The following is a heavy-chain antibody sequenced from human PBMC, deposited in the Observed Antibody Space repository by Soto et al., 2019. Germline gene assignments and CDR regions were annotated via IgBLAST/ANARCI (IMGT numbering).Heavy chain of an antibody. V-gene: IGHV3-15*07. D-gene: IGHD6-19*01. J-gene: IGHJ6*02. CDR3: EFDGVAVAGTTPPNCYYYSGMDV. Sequence: EVQLVESGGGLVKPGGSLRLSCAASGFTFSNAWMNWVRQAPGKGREWVGRIKSKTDLGTKDYAAPVKGRFTISRDDSNHTLYLQRNSLQTADTAVYYCEFDGVAVAGTTPPNCYYYSGMDVWGQGTTVTVSS. CDR2: IKSKTDLGTK. CDR1: GFTFSNAW.